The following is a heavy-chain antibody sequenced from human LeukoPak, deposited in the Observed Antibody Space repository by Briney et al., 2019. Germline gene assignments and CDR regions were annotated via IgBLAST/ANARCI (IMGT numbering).Heavy chain of an antibody. Sequence: GGSLRLSCAASGFTFSSYAMSWVRQAPGKGLEWVSAISGSGGSTYYADSVKGRFTISRDNSKNTLYLQMNSLRAEDTAVYYCAKDRSLFHCSGGSCYSAEVDYYYGMDVWGQGTMVTVSS. CDR3: AKDRSLFHCSGGSCYSAEVDYYYGMDV. J-gene: IGHJ6*02. V-gene: IGHV3-23*01. D-gene: IGHD2-15*01. CDR2: ISGSGGST. CDR1: GFTFSSYA.